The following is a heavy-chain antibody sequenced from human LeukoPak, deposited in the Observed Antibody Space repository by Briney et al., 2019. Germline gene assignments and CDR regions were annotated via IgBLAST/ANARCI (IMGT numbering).Heavy chain of an antibody. Sequence: GGSLRLSCAASGFTFSSYSMNWVRRAPGKGLEWVSSISSSSSYIYYADSVKGRFTISRDNAKNSLYLQMNSLRAEDTAVYYCASELLPGYYYYYMDVWGKGTTVTVS. V-gene: IGHV3-21*01. CDR3: ASELLPGYYYYYMDV. J-gene: IGHJ6*03. CDR2: ISSSSSYI. CDR1: GFTFSSYS. D-gene: IGHD3-22*01.